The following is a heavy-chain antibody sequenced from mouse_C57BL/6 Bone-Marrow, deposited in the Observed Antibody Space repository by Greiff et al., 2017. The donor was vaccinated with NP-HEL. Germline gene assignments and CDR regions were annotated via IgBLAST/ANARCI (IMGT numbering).Heavy chain of an antibody. Sequence: DVMLVESGGGLVQPGGSLSLSCAASGFTFTDYYMNWVRQPPGKALEWLGFIRNKASGYTTEYSASVKGRFTISRDNSSSILYLQMNALRAEDSATYYCARSIYYDYADDPFYAMDYWGQGTSVTVSS. J-gene: IGHJ4*01. CDR2: IRNKASGYTT. V-gene: IGHV7-3*01. D-gene: IGHD2-4*01. CDR1: GFTFTDYY. CDR3: ARSIYYDYADDPFYAMDY.